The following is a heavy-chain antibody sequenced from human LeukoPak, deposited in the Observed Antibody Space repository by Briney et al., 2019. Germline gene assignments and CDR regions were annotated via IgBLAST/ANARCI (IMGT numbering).Heavy chain of an antibody. D-gene: IGHD2-15*01. CDR2: IQSDGSKT. V-gene: IGHV3-30*02. Sequence: GGSLRLSCAASGFTFSSYAMSRVRQAPGKGLEWVALIQSDGSKTYSADSVKGRFTISRDNPRNTLYLQMDRLRPEDTAVYYCAKRYCKSATCRSDMDAWGQGTTVTVS. J-gene: IGHJ6*02. CDR3: AKRYCKSATCRSDMDA. CDR1: GFTFSSYA.